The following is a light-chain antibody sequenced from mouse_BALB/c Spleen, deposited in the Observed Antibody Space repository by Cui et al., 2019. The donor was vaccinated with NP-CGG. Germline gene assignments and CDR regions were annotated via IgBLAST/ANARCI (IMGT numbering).Light chain of an antibody. Sequence: QAVVPPESALTTSPGEIVTLTCRSSTGAVTTSNYANWVQEKPDHLFTGLIGGTNNRVPGVPARFSGSLIGDKAALTITGAQTEDEAIYFCALWYSNHWVFGGGTKLTVL. J-gene: IGLJ1*01. CDR1: TGAVTTSNY. CDR2: GTN. CDR3: ALWYSNHWV. V-gene: IGLV1*01.